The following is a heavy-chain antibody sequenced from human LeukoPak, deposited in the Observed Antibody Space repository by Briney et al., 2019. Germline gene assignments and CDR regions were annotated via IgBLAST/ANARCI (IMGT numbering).Heavy chain of an antibody. D-gene: IGHD3-22*01. CDR1: GFTFSSYG. CDR2: IWYDGSIK. V-gene: IGHV3-33*01. Sequence: GGSLRLSCAASGFTFSSYGMHWVRQAPGKGLEWVAVIWYDGSIKYYADSVKGRFTISRDNSKNTLYLQMNSLRAEDTAVYYCARGHVYYYDSSGYPQDYWGQGTLVTVSS. CDR3: ARGHVYYYDSSGYPQDY. J-gene: IGHJ4*02.